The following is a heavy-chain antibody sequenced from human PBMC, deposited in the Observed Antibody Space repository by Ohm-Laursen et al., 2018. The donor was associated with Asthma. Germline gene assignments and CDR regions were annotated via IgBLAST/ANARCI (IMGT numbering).Heavy chain of an antibody. CDR1: GFTFSSYA. CDR2: ISSNGGST. Sequence: SLRLSCTASGFTFSSYAMHWVRQAPGKGLEYVSAISSNGGSTYYAGSVKGRFTISRDNSKNTLNLQMSSLRGDDTAVYYCARGQGSGDISGSDPFDLWGQGTTVIVSS. CDR3: ARGQGSGDISGSDPFDL. D-gene: IGHD3-10*01. V-gene: IGHV3-64*04. J-gene: IGHJ3*01.